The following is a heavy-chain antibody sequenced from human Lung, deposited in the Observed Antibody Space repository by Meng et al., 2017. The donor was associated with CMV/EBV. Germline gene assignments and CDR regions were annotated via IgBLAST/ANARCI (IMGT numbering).Heavy chain of an antibody. V-gene: IGHV1-69*05. J-gene: IGHJ6*02. Sequence: SVXVSXXASGGTFSSYAISWVRQAPGQGLEWMGGIIPIFGTANYAQKFQGRVTITTDESTSTAYMELSSLRSEDTAVYYCARRRAVAGTQVYYYYGMDVWGQGTTVXVSS. CDR1: GGTFSSYA. D-gene: IGHD6-19*01. CDR2: IIPIFGTA. CDR3: ARRRAVAGTQVYYYYGMDV.